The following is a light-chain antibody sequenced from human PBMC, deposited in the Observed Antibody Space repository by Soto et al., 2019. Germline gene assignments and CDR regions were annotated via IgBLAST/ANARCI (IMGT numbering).Light chain of an antibody. Sequence: QLVLTQPPSASGTPGQRVTLSCSGSNSNIGSNTVNWYQQFPGTAPKLLIYSNNQRPSGVPDRFSGSKSGTSASLAISGLQSEDEADYFCTAWDDSLNGRVFGGGTKLTVL. CDR3: TAWDDSLNGRV. CDR2: SNN. V-gene: IGLV1-44*01. J-gene: IGLJ2*01. CDR1: NSNIGSNT.